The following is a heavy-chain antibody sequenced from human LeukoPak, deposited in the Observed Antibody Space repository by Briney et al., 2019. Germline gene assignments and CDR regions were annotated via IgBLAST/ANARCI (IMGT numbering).Heavy chain of an antibody. V-gene: IGHV3-30*02. D-gene: IGHD4-17*01. Sequence: GGSLRLSCAASGFTFSSYGMHWVRQAPGKGLEWVAFIRYDGSNKYYADSVKGRFTISRDNSKNTLYLQMNSLRAEDTAVYYCARGISYGDDAFDYWGQGTLVTVSS. J-gene: IGHJ4*02. CDR1: GFTFSSYG. CDR2: IRYDGSNK. CDR3: ARGISYGDDAFDY.